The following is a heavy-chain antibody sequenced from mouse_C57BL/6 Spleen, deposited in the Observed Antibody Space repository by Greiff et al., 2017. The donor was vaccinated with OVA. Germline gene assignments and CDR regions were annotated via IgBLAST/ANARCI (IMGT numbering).Heavy chain of an antibody. Sequence: VQLQQPGAELVMPGASVKLSCKASGYTFTSYWMHWVKQRPGQGLEWIGEIDPSDSYTNYNQKFKGKSTLTVDKSSSTAYMQLSSLTSEDSAVYDCARDRDKYFDVWGTGTTVTVSS. CDR2: IDPSDSYT. V-gene: IGHV1-69*01. CDR3: ARDRDKYFDV. CDR1: GYTFTSYW. J-gene: IGHJ1*03.